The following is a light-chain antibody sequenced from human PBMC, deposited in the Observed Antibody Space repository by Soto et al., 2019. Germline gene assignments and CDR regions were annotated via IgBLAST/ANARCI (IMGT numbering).Light chain of an antibody. Sequence: QFVLTQPASVSGSSGQSINISCPGTSSDVGSYNLVSWYQQHPGKAPKLMIYDVSNRPSGVSNRFSGSKSGNTASLTISGLQAEDEADYYCSSYTSSSPYVFGTGTKVTVL. V-gene: IGLV2-14*02. CDR2: DVS. J-gene: IGLJ1*01. CDR3: SSYTSSSPYV. CDR1: SSDVGSYNL.